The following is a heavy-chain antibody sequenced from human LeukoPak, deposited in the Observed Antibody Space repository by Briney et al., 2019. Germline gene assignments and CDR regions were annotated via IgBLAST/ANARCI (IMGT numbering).Heavy chain of an antibody. J-gene: IGHJ4*02. Sequence: GGSLRLSCAASGFTFSGSAMHWVRQASGKGLEWVGRIRSKANSYATAYAASVKGRFTISRDDSKNTAYLQMNSLKTEDTAVYYCTRHGVEMATAGHWGQGTLVTVSS. CDR2: IRSKANSYAT. CDR3: TRHGVEMATAGH. D-gene: IGHD5-24*01. V-gene: IGHV3-73*01. CDR1: GFTFSGSA.